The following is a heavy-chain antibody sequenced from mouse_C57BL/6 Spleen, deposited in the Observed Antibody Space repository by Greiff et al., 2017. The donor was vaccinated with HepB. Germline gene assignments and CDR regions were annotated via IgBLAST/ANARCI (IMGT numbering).Heavy chain of an antibody. V-gene: IGHV1-26*01. CDR2: INPNNGGT. D-gene: IGHD2-1*01. Sequence: EVQLQQSGPELVKPGASVKISCKASGYTFTDYYMNWVKQSHGKSLEWIGDINPNNGGTSYNQKFKGKATLTVDKSSSTAYMELRSLTSEDSAVYYCAREGLLWSFYFDYGGQGTTLTVSS. CDR1: GYTFTDYY. CDR3: AREGLLWSFYFDY. J-gene: IGHJ2*01.